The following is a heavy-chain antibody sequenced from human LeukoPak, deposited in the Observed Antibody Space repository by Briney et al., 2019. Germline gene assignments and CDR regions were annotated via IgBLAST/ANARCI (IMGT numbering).Heavy chain of an antibody. CDR2: MNPNSGNT. Sequence: ASVKVSCKASGYTFTGYYMHWVRQAPGQGLEWMGWMNPNSGNTGYAQKFQGRVTITRNTSISTAYMELSSLRSEDTAVYYCARVGLHGFWWFDPWGQGTLVTVSS. CDR3: ARVGLHGFWWFDP. D-gene: IGHD4-11*01. J-gene: IGHJ5*02. CDR1: GYTFTGYY. V-gene: IGHV1-8*03.